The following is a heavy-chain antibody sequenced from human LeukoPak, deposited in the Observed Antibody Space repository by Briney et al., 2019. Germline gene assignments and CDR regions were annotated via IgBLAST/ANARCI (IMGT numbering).Heavy chain of an antibody. Sequence: GGSLRLSCAASGFTFNSYWMHWVRQAPGKGLVWVSRINNDGSRTNYADSVKGRFTISRDNAKNTLYLQMNSLRAEDTAVYYCARSFGSGSYSTTYFDYWGQGALVTVSS. D-gene: IGHD3-10*01. V-gene: IGHV3-74*01. CDR2: INNDGSRT. J-gene: IGHJ4*02. CDR3: ARSFGSGSYSTTYFDY. CDR1: GFTFNSYW.